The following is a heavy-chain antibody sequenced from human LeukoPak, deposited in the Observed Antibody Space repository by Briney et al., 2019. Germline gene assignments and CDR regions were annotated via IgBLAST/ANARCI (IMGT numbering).Heavy chain of an antibody. CDR1: GFTFSSYA. V-gene: IGHV3-30-3*01. CDR2: ISYDRSNK. J-gene: IGHJ6*02. CDR3: ARGSSSSHYYYGMDV. D-gene: IGHD6-6*01. Sequence: QPGRSLRLSCAASGFTFSSYAMHWVRQAPGKGLEWVAVISYDRSNKYYADSVKGRFTISRDNSKNTLYLQMNSLRAEDTAVYYCARGSSSSHYYYGMDVWGQGTTVTVSS.